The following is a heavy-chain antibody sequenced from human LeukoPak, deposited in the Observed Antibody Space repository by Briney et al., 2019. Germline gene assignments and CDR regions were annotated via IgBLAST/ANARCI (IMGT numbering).Heavy chain of an antibody. V-gene: IGHV3-20*04. CDR2: INWNGGST. J-gene: IGHJ4*02. D-gene: IGHD3-22*01. Sequence: GGSLRLSCAASGFTFSSYAMTWVRQAPGKGLEWVSGINWNGGSTGYADSVKGRFTISRDNAKNSLYLQMNSLRAEDTALYYCARLLSGYYYDYWGQGTLVTVSS. CDR1: GFTFSSYA. CDR3: ARLLSGYYYDY.